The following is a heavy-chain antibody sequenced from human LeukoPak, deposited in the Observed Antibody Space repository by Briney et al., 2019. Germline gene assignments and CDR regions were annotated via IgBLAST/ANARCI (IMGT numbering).Heavy chain of an antibody. Sequence: GGSLRLSCAASGFTFSSYAMNWVRQAPGKGLEWVSAISGSGDRRNYADSVKGRFTISRDISKNTLYLQMNSLRAEDTAVYYCAKGPKQLLVGSRGYYFDSWGQGTLVTVSS. CDR2: ISGSGDRR. D-gene: IGHD6-13*01. J-gene: IGHJ4*02. CDR3: AKGPKQLLVGSRGYYFDS. V-gene: IGHV3-23*01. CDR1: GFTFSSYA.